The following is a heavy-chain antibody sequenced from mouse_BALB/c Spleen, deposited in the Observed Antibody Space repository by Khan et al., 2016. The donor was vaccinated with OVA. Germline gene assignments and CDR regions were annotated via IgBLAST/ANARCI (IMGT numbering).Heavy chain of an antibody. CDR3: TRHGFVAWFTY. D-gene: IGHD2-2*01. V-gene: IGHV1S135*01. CDR2: IDPFSGGT. CDR1: GYSFTNYY. J-gene: IGHJ3*01. Sequence: VQLQQSGPELMKPGASVKISCKASGYSFTNYYIHWVIQSHGKSLEWIGYIDPFSGGTTYNQKFKGKATLTGDKSSSTAYIHLSNLTSEDSAVYYCTRHGFVAWFTYWGQGTLVTVSA.